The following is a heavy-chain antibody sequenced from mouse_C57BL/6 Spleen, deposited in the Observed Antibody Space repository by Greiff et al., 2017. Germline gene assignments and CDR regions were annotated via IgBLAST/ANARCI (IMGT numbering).Heavy chain of an antibody. V-gene: IGHV14-4*01. D-gene: IGHD2-12*01. Sequence: EVQLQQSGAELVRPGASVKLSCTASGFNIKDDYMHWVKQRPEQGLEWIGWIDPENGDTEYASKFQGKATITADTSSNTAYLQLSSLTSEDTAVYYCTPIYDRPWFAYWGQGTLVTVSA. CDR1: GFNIKDDY. J-gene: IGHJ3*01. CDR2: IDPENGDT. CDR3: TPIYDRPWFAY.